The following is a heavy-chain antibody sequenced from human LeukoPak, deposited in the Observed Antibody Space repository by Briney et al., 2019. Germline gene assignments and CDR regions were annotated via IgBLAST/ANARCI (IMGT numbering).Heavy chain of an antibody. CDR2: IIPIFGTA. V-gene: IGHV1-69*13. D-gene: IGHD6-6*01. Sequence: SVKVSCKASGGTFSSYAISWVRQALGQGLEWMGGIIPIFGTADYAQKFQGRVTITADESTSTAYMELSSLRSEDTAVYYCARAPWAARADDYYYYYMDVWGKGTTVTVSS. CDR1: GGTFSSYA. CDR3: ARAPWAARADDYYYYYMDV. J-gene: IGHJ6*03.